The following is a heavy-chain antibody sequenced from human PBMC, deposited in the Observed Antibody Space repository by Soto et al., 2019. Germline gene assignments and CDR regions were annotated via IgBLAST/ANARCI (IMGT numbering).Heavy chain of an antibody. D-gene: IGHD2-15*01. J-gene: IGHJ6*02. CDR2: INPSGGST. Sequence: GASVKVSCKASGYTFTIYYMHWVRQAPGQGLEWMGIINPSGGSTSYAQKFQGRVTMTRDTSTSTAYMELSSLRSEDTAVYYCARDDVVVAATEYGMDVWGQGTTVTVSS. CDR1: GYTFTIYY. V-gene: IGHV1-46*01. CDR3: ARDDVVVAATEYGMDV.